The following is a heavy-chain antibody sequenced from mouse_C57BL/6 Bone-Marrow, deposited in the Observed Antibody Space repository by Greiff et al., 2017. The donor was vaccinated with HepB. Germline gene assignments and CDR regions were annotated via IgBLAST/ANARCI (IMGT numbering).Heavy chain of an antibody. CDR2: IDPANGNT. V-gene: IGHV14-3*01. CDR1: GFNIKNTY. J-gene: IGHJ1*03. CDR3: AFYYGSSYGWYFDV. Sequence: EVQGVESVAELVRPGASVKLSCTASGFNIKNTYMHWVKQRPEQGLEWIGRIDPANGNTKYAPKFQGKATITADTSSNTAYLQLSSLTSEDTAIYYCAFYYGSSYGWYFDVWGTGTTVTVSS. D-gene: IGHD1-1*01.